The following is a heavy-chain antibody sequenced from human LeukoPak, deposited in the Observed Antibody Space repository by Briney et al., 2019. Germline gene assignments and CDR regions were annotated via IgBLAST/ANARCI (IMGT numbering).Heavy chain of an antibody. Sequence: SETLSLTCAVYGGSFSGYYWSCVPQPPGKGLEWSGEINHSGSTNYNPSLKSRVTISVDTSKNQFSLKLSSVTAADTAVYYCARQYCISTSCYPRDGMDVWGQGTTVTVSS. V-gene: IGHV4-34*01. J-gene: IGHJ6*02. CDR1: GGSFSGYY. CDR3: ARQYCISTSCYPRDGMDV. CDR2: INHSGST. D-gene: IGHD2-2*01.